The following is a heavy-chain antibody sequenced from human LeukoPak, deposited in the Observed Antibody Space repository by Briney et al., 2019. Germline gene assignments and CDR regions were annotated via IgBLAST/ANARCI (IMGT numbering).Heavy chain of an antibody. CDR2: ISTFNGNT. D-gene: IGHD4-23*01. CDR1: GYAFTNYG. J-gene: IGHJ4*02. V-gene: IGHV1-18*01. CDR3: ARRHLIGNGYFDH. Sequence: ASVKVSCKASGYAFTNYGITWVRQAPGQGLEWLGWISTFNGNTNYAQKLQDRVTVTTDTSTSTAYLELRSLRSDDTAVYYCARRHLIGNGYFDHWGQGTLVTVSS.